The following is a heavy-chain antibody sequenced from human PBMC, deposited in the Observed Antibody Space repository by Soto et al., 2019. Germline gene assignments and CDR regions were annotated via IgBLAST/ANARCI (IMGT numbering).Heavy chain of an antibody. V-gene: IGHV4-31*03. Sequence: LSLTCTVSGGSISSGGYYWSWIRQHPGKGLEWIGYIYYSGSTYYNPSLKSRVTISVDTSKNQFSLKLSSVTAADTAVYYCARDLVRGVIIKDHYYYGMDVWGQGTTVTVSS. J-gene: IGHJ6*02. CDR1: GGSISSGGYY. D-gene: IGHD3-10*01. CDR3: ARDLVRGVIIKDHYYYGMDV. CDR2: IYYSGST.